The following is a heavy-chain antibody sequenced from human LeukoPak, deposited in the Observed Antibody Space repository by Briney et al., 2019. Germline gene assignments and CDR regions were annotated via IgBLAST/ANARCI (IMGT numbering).Heavy chain of an antibody. V-gene: IGHV3-30*04. CDR3: ARSPRIGYCSSTSCSEGGDAFDI. D-gene: IGHD2-2*01. CDR1: GFTFSTFS. CDR2: ILYDGSTQ. J-gene: IGHJ3*02. Sequence: PGRSLRLSCAASGFTFSTFSMHWVRQAPGKGLEWVAVILYDGSTQYYADSVRGRFTASRDNSKDTLCLQMNSLRAEDTAVYYCARSPRIGYCSSTSCSEGGDAFDIWGQGTMVTVSS.